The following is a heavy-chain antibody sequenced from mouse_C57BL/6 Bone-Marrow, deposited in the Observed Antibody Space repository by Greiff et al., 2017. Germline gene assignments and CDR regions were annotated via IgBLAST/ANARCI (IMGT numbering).Heavy chain of an antibody. Sequence: VQLQQSGAELARPGASVKMSCKASGYTFTSYTMHWVKQRPGQGLEWIGYINPSSGYTKYNQKFKDKATLTADKSSSTAYMQLSSLTSEDSAVYYCARRGITTVDFDVWGTGTTVTVSS. CDR1: GYTFTSYT. J-gene: IGHJ1*03. V-gene: IGHV1-4*01. CDR2: INPSSGYT. CDR3: ARRGITTVDFDV. D-gene: IGHD1-1*01.